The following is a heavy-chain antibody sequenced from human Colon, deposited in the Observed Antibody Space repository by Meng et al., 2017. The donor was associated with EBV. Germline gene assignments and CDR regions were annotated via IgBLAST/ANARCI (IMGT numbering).Heavy chain of an antibody. CDR2: IYYTGST. J-gene: IGHJ4*02. CDR3: ARNYYFDY. Sequence: VRLRVSRPGLVKPSQTLSLTCTVSGGSINSGDYYWSWISQPPGKGLEWIGYIYYTGSTYYNPSLKSRVTISMDTSKNQFSLRLSSVTAADTAVYYCARNYYFDYWGQGTLVTVSS. CDR1: GGSINSGDYY. V-gene: IGHV4-30-4*01.